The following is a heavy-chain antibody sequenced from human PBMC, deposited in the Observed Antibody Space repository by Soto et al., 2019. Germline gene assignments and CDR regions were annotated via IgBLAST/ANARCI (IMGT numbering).Heavy chain of an antibody. CDR1: GFTFSSYA. CDR3: ANEAFDI. J-gene: IGHJ3*02. V-gene: IGHV3-30-3*02. Sequence: QVQLVESGGGVVQPGRSLRLSCAASGFTFSSYAMHWVRQAPGKGLEWVAVISYDGSNKYYADSVKGRFTISRDNSKNTLYLQMNSLRAEDTAVYYCANEAFDIWGQGTMVTVSS. CDR2: ISYDGSNK.